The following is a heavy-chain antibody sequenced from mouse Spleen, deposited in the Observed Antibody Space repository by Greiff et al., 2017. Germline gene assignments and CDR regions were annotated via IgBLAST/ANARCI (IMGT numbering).Heavy chain of an antibody. D-gene: IGHD1-1*01. Sequence: VQLQQSGPELMKPGASVKISCKASGYSFTSYYMHWVKQSHGKSLEWIGYIDPFNGGTSYNQKFKGKATLTVDKSSSTAYMHLSSLTSEDSAVYYCARSRGRDWYFDVWGAGTTVTVSS. CDR1: GYSFTSYY. V-gene: IGHV1S135*01. CDR2: IDPFNGGT. CDR3: ARSRGRDWYFDV. J-gene: IGHJ1*01.